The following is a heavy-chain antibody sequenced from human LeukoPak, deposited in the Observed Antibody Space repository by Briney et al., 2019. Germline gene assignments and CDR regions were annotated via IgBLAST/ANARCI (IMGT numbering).Heavy chain of an antibody. J-gene: IGHJ4*02. CDR2: IYSGGST. CDR3: ARVVPAASDYGDLSYFDY. V-gene: IGHV3-53*01. Sequence: GGSLRLSCAASGFTFSSYGMSWVRQAPGKGLEWVSVIYSGGSTYYADSVKGRFTISRDNSKNTLYLQMNSLRAEDTAVYYCARVVPAASDYGDLSYFDYWGQGTLVTVSS. CDR1: GFTFSSYG. D-gene: IGHD2-2*01.